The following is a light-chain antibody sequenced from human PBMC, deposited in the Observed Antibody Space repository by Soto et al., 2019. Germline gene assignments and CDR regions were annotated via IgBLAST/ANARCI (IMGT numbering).Light chain of an antibody. CDR1: SSDVGGYNY. CDR2: HVS. V-gene: IGLV2-14*03. J-gene: IGLJ1*01. CDR3: SSYASSSTLYV. Sequence: QSALTQPASVSGSPGQSITISCTGTSSDVGGYNYVSWYQQLPGKAPKLMIYHVSNRPSGVSNRFSGSKSGNTASLTISGLQAEDEADYYCSSYASSSTLYVFGAGTKLTVL.